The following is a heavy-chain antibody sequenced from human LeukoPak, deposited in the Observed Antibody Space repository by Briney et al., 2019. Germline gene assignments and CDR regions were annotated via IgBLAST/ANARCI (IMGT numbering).Heavy chain of an antibody. J-gene: IGHJ4*02. V-gene: IGHV3-23*01. CDR1: GFTFSDYA. D-gene: IGHD4/OR15-4a*01. CDR3: AKLVVLTTTRFFDS. Sequence: PGGSPRLSCAASGFTFSDYAMSWVRQAPGKGLEWVSTIRTSGDTTYYADSVKGRFTISRDNSKNSLFLQMNSLRAEDTAVYYCAKLVVLTTTRFFDSWGQGTQVTVTS. CDR2: IRTSGDTT.